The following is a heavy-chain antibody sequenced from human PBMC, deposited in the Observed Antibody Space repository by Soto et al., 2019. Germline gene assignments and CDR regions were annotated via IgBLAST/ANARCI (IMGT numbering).Heavy chain of an antibody. D-gene: IGHD2-8*01. Sequence: SVKASCKASGGTFSSYAISWVRQAPGQGLEWMGGIIPIFGTANYAQKFQGRVTITADESTSTAYMELSSLRSEDTAVYYCARGHCTNGVCYTIGYYFDYWGQGTLVTLSS. J-gene: IGHJ4*02. CDR3: ARGHCTNGVCYTIGYYFDY. CDR1: GGTFSSYA. V-gene: IGHV1-69*13. CDR2: IIPIFGTA.